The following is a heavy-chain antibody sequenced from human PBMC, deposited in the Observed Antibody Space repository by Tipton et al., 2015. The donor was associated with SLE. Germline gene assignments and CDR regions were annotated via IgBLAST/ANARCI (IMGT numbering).Heavy chain of an antibody. CDR2: INHSGST. Sequence: TLSLTCAVYGGSFSGYYWSWIRQPPGKGLEWIGEINHSGSTNYNPSLKSRVTISVDTSKNQFSLKLSSVTAADTAVYYCARLERVTGYMDVWGKGTTVTVSS. D-gene: IGHD4-11*01. CDR3: ARLERVTGYMDV. CDR1: GGSFSGYY. V-gene: IGHV4-34*01. J-gene: IGHJ6*03.